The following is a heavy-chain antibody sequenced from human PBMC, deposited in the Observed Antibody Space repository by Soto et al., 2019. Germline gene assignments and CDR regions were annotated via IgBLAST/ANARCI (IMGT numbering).Heavy chain of an antibody. V-gene: IGHV3-23*01. CDR2: ISGSGGST. J-gene: IGHJ6*03. Sequence: EVQLLESGGGLVQPGGSLRLSCAASGFTFSSYAMSWVRQAPGKGLEWVSAISGSGGSTYYADSVKGRFPISRDNSKNTLYLQMNGLRAQDTAVYYCAKGLRVASRQGPMDVWGKGTTVTVSS. D-gene: IGHD6-13*01. CDR3: AKGLRVASRQGPMDV. CDR1: GFTFSSYA.